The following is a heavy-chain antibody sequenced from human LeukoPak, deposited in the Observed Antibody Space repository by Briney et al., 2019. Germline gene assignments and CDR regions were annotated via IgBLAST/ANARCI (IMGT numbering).Heavy chain of an antibody. CDR1: GFTFSSYS. CDR3: ARNFGGGDSSGPYY. CDR2: ISSSSSYI. J-gene: IGHJ4*02. Sequence: PGGSLRLSCAASGFTFSSYSMNWVRQAPGKGLEWVSSISSSSSYIYHADSVKGRFTISRDNAKNSLYLQVNSLRAEDTALYYCARNFGGGDSSGPYYWGQGTLVTVSS. D-gene: IGHD3-22*01. V-gene: IGHV3-21*04.